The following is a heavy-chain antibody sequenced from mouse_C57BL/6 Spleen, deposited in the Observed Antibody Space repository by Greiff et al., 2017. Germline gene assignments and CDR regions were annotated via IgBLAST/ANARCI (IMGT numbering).Heavy chain of an antibody. Sequence: VPVTQPGPELVKPGASVKISCKASGYSFTGSYMHWVNQSHGNILDWIGYIYPYDGVPSYNQKFKGKAKLPVDKSSSTADMELRSLTAADAAVDYGARSGDWDWGDDWGTGTTLTVSS. CDR1: GYSFTGSY. V-gene: IGHV1-31*01. D-gene: IGHD4-1*01. J-gene: IGHJ2*01. CDR2: IYPYDGVP. CDR3: ARSGDWDWGDD.